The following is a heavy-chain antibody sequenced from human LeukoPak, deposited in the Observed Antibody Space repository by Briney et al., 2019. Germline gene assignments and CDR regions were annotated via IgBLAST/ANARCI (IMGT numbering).Heavy chain of an antibody. CDR3: ARGAIVAYYDFWSGYYTGFDP. D-gene: IGHD3-3*01. CDR1: GGSFSGYY. J-gene: IGHJ5*02. CDR2: INHSGST. Sequence: SETLSLTCAVYGGSFSGYYWSWIRQPPGKELEWIGEINHSGSTNYNPSLKSRVTISVDTSKNQFSLKLSSVTAADTAVYYCARGAIVAYYDFWSGYYTGFDPWGQGTLVTVSS. V-gene: IGHV4-34*01.